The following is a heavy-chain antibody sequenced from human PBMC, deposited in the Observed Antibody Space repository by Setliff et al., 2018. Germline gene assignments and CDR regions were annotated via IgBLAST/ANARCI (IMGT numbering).Heavy chain of an antibody. CDR2: IGASGHNT. CDR3: AKPQLELRWGFES. CDR1: TFLFSKYA. V-gene: IGHV3-23*01. D-gene: IGHD1-7*01. J-gene: IGHJ4*02. Sequence: LRLSCAASTFLFSKYAVTWVRQAPGKGLQWVASIGASGHNTRYADFVEGRFAISRDNSKNTLYLQMNSLRAEDTAVYYCAKPQLELRWGFESWGQGTLVTVSS.